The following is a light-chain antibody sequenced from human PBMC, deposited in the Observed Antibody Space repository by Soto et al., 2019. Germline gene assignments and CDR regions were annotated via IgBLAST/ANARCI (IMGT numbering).Light chain of an antibody. V-gene: IGLV2-14*01. CDR3: SSYTSSSIDV. CDR1: SSDVGGYNY. J-gene: IGLJ1*01. CDR2: DVS. Sequence: QSALTQPASVSGSPGQSITISGTGTSSDVGGYNYVSWYQQHPGKAPKLMIYDVSNRPSGVSNRFSGSKAGNTAALTTSGRQAEYEAAYYCSSYTSSSIDVFGTGIKVTVL.